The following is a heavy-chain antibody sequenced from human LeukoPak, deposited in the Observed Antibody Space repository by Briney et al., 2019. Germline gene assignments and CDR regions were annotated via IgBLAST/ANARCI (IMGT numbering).Heavy chain of an antibody. Sequence: SETLSLTCTVSGGSISSGSYYWSWIRQPAGKGLEWIGRIYTSGSTNYNPSLKSRVTISVDTSKNQFSLKLSSVTAADTAVYYCARERRVGWNYAVDPDYWGQGTLVTVSS. CDR2: IYTSGST. V-gene: IGHV4-61*02. CDR3: ARERRVGWNYAVDPDY. J-gene: IGHJ4*02. D-gene: IGHD1-7*01. CDR1: GGSISSGSYY.